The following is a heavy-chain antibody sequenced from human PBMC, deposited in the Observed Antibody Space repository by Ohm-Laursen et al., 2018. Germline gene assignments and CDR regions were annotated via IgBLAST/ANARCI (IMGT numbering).Heavy chain of an antibody. CDR2: ISPNSGGT. D-gene: IGHD2-21*01. Sequence: SVKVSCKASGYTFTSYGVMWVRQAPGQGLEWMGWISPNSGGTKYSQKFQGRVTLTRDTSINTAYMELSGLRSDDTAVYYCAREGVIATNINQGNDAFDIWGQGTMVTVSS. V-gene: IGHV1-2*02. CDR1: GYTFTSYG. CDR3: AREGVIATNINQGNDAFDI. J-gene: IGHJ3*02.